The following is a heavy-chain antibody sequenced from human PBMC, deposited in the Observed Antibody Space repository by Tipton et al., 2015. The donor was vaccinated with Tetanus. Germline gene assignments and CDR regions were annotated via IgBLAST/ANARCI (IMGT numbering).Heavy chain of an antibody. J-gene: IGHJ4*02. Sequence: QLVQAGGEVKKHGEPLKISCQGSGYIFNNYWIGWVRQMPGKGLERMGIIYPGDSDTRYSPSFQGQVTLSVDKSISTAFLQWSSLKASDTSMFYFARAHCSDGVCNFGDWGQGALVAVAS. CDR3: ARAHCSDGVCNFGD. CDR2: IYPGDSDT. D-gene: IGHD2-8*01. V-gene: IGHV5-51*01. CDR1: GYIFNNYW.